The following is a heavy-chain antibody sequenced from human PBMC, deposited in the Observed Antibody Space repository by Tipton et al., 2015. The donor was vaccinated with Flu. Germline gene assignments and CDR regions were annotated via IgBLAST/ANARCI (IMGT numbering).Heavy chain of an antibody. D-gene: IGHD3-10*02. CDR2: IYHSGTT. J-gene: IGHJ4*02. CDR1: GYSIRSAYY. CDR3: ARHTGDSVRGLIDY. V-gene: IGHV4-38-2*01. Sequence: TLSLTCSVSGYSIRSAYYWGWVRRPPGKGLEWIGTIYHSGTTYYNPSLKSRLTISVDTSKNQCSLRLSSVTAADTAIYYCARHTGDSVRGLIDYWGQGILVTGSS.